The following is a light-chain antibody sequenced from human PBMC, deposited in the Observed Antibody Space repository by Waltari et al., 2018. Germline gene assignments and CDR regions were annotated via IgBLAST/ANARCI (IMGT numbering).Light chain of an antibody. CDR1: QSVLYSSDNKNY. V-gene: IGKV4-1*01. CDR2: WAS. CDR3: QQHYTTPFT. Sequence: DIVMTQSPDSLAVSLGERATINCKSSQSVLYSSDNKNYLAWYQQKPGQPPKSLVYWASTRESGVPDRFSGSGSGTDFTLTISSLQAEDVAVYYCQQHYTTPFTFGPGTTVDIK. J-gene: IGKJ3*01.